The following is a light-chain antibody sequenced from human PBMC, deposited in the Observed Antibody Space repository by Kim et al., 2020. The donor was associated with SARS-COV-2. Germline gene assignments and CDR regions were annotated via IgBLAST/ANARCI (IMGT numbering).Light chain of an antibody. Sequence: ESPGERATRSCRASQSVSSNLAWYQQTPGQAPRLLIYGASTRATGIPARFSGSGSGTEFTLTISSLQSEDFAFYYCQQYNNWPLYTFGQGTKLE. V-gene: IGKV3-15*01. CDR3: QQYNNWPLYT. J-gene: IGKJ2*01. CDR1: QSVSSN. CDR2: GAS.